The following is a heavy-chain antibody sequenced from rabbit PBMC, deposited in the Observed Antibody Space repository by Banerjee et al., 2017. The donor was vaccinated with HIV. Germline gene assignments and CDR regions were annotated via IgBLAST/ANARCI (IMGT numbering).Heavy chain of an antibody. CDR1: GFDFSSNA. CDR3: ATDLSGWGSFNL. Sequence: QSLEESGGGLVKPGASLTLTCTASGFDFSSNAMCWVRQAPGKGLEWIGCIGAGSSGRTDYASWAKGRFTISKTSSTTVTLQMTSLTAADTATYFCATDLSGWGSFNLWGPGTLVTVS. CDR2: IGAGSSGRT. J-gene: IGHJ4*01. D-gene: IGHD4-1*01. V-gene: IGHV1S40*01.